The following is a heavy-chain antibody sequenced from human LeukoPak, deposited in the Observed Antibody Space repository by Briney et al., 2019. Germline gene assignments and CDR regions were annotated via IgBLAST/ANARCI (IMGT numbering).Heavy chain of an antibody. Sequence: GGSLRLSCAASGFTFSNYGMHWVRQAPGKGLEWVAVISYDGSSEFYADSVKGRFTISRDNSKNTLYLQMNSLRAEDTAVYYCVCQNSWDGSHFDYWGQGTLVTVSS. V-gene: IGHV3-30*03. CDR3: VCQNSWDGSHFDY. J-gene: IGHJ4*02. D-gene: IGHD5-24*01. CDR2: ISYDGSSE. CDR1: GFTFSNYG.